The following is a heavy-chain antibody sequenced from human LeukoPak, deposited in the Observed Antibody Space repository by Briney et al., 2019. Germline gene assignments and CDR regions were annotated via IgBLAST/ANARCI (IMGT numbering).Heavy chain of an antibody. CDR3: ARLGHFNRSAYVYHMDV. CDR1: ELTFKNYE. Sequence: GGSLRLSCTASELTFKNYEMNWVRQAPGKGLEWVSYISSSGSNIDYADSVKGRFTVSRDNAKKSMYLKMNSLRAEDTAVYYCARLGHFNRSAYVYHMDVWGKGTTVAVSS. CDR2: ISSSGSNI. D-gene: IGHD2/OR15-2a*01. J-gene: IGHJ6*03. V-gene: IGHV3-48*03.